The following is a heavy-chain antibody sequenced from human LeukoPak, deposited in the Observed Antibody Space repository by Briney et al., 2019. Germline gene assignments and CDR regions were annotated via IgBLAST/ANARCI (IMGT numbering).Heavy chain of an antibody. V-gene: IGHV3-23*01. CDR2: ISGSGGST. CDR3: TTVIEANGYELSYFEDS. Sequence: PGGSLRLSCAASGFTVSSNYMSWVRQAPGRGLEWVSGISGSGGSTYYADSVKGRFTISRDNAKNTLYLQINSLRAEDTAIYYCTTVIEANGYELSYFEDSRGQGTLVTVSS. J-gene: IGHJ4*02. D-gene: IGHD5-12*01. CDR1: GFTVSSNY.